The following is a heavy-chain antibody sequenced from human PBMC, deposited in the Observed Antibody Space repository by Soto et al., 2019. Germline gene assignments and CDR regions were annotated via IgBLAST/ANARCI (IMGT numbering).Heavy chain of an antibody. J-gene: IGHJ6*02. CDR3: ARELGGGYYYYGMDV. V-gene: IGHV1-69*13. D-gene: IGHD3-16*01. CDR1: GGTFSSYD. Sequence: SVKVSCKASGGTFSSYDISWVRQAPAQGREWMGGIIPIFGTANYEQKFQGRVTITADESTSTAYMALSSLRSEDTGVYYCARELGGGYYYYGMDVWGQGTTVTVSS. CDR2: IIPIFGTA.